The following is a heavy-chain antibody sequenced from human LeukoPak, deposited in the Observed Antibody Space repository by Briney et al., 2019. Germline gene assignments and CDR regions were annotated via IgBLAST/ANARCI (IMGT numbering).Heavy chain of an antibody. CDR3: ARNNWNFFNYYYGMDV. CDR1: GFTFSDYY. D-gene: IGHD1-7*01. Sequence: EGSLRLSCAASGFTFSDYYMSWIRQAPGKGLEWVSYISSSGSTIYYADSVKGRFTISRDNAKNSLYLQMNSLRAEDTAVYYCARNNWNFFNYYYGMDVWGQGTTVTVSS. J-gene: IGHJ6*02. CDR2: ISSSGSTI. V-gene: IGHV3-11*01.